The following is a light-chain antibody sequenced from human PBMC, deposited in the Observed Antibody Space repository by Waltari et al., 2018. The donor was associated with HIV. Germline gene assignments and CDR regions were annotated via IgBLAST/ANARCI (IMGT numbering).Light chain of an antibody. CDR3: QQSYTSPT. V-gene: IGKV1-39*01. J-gene: IGKJ3*01. Sequence: DIQMTQSPSSLSASIGDRVTITCRASQNINTYLNWYQQKPGKAPRALISTATTLQSGVPSRFSGSGSGTDFTLTITDLQPEEFATYFCQQSYTSPTFGPGTTVDLK. CDR2: TAT. CDR1: QNINTY.